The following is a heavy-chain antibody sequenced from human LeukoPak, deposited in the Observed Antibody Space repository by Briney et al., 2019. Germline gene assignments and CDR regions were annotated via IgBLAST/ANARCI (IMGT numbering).Heavy chain of an antibody. D-gene: IGHD3-22*01. CDR1: GGSISSSSYY. Sequence: SETLSLTCTVSGGSISSSSYYWGWIRQPPGKGLEWIGSIYYSGSTYYNPSLKSRVTISVDTSKNQFSLKLSSVTAADTAVYYCARHPYDSSGYYPDYWGQGTLVTVSS. J-gene: IGHJ4*02. CDR3: ARHPYDSSGYYPDY. CDR2: IYYSGST. V-gene: IGHV4-39*01.